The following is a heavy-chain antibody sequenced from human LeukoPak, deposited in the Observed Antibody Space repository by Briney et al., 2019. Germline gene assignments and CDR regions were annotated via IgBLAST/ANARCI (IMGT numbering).Heavy chain of an antibody. J-gene: IGHJ3*02. D-gene: IGHD3-22*01. Sequence: PSETLSLTCAVYGGSFSGYYWSWIRQPPGKGLEWIGEINHSGSTNYNPSLKSRVTISVDTSKNQFSLKLSSVTAADTAVYYCARVLYYYDSSLAFDIWGQGTMVTVSS. V-gene: IGHV4-34*01. CDR3: ARVLYYYDSSLAFDI. CDR2: INHSGST. CDR1: GGSFSGYY.